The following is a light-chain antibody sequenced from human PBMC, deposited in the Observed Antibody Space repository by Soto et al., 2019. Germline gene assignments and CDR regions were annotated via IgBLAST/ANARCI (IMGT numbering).Light chain of an antibody. Sequence: QSALTQPASVSGSPGQSITIYCTGTSSDVGGYNYVSWYQQHPGKAPKLMIYDVSNRPSGVSNRFSGSKSGNTASLTISGLQAEDEADYYCSSYTSSSTRVFGGGTKLPVL. J-gene: IGLJ2*01. CDR1: SSDVGGYNY. CDR3: SSYTSSSTRV. CDR2: DVS. V-gene: IGLV2-14*01.